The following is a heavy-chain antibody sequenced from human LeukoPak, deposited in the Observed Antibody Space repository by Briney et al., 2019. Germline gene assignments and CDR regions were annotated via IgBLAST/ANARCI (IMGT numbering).Heavy chain of an antibody. Sequence: PGGSLRLSCAASGFTFSSYGMHWVRQAPGKGLEWVAFIRYDGSNKYYADSVKGRFTISRDNSKNTLYLQMNSLRAEDTAVYYCANHDYGDYAGAFDIWGPGTMVTVSS. CDR2: IRYDGSNK. V-gene: IGHV3-30*02. D-gene: IGHD4-17*01. J-gene: IGHJ3*02. CDR3: ANHDYGDYAGAFDI. CDR1: GFTFSSYG.